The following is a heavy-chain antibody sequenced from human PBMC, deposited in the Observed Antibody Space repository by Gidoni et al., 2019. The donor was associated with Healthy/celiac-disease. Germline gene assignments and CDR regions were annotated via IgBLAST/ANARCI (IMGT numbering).Heavy chain of an antibody. Sequence: QVQLVESGGGVVQPGRSLRLSCEASGFTFSSYGMPWVRQAPGKGLEWVAVIWYDGSNKYYADSVKGRFTISRDNSKNTLYLQMNSLRAEDTAVYYCARDPKPHVTTVTTGYYYYGMDVWGQGTTVTVSS. D-gene: IGHD4-17*01. V-gene: IGHV3-33*01. J-gene: IGHJ6*02. CDR1: GFTFSSYG. CDR3: ARDPKPHVTTVTTGYYYYGMDV. CDR2: IWYDGSNK.